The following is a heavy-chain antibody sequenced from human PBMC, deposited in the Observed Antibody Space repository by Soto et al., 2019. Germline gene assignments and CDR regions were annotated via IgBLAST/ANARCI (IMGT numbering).Heavy chain of an antibody. J-gene: IGHJ5*02. CDR1: GYTFTSYD. D-gene: IGHD2-2*01. CDR3: ASGRYCSSTSCYQRRWFDP. Sequence: ASVKVSCKASGYTFTSYDINWVRQATGQGLEWMGWMNPNSGNTGYAQKFQGRVTMTRNTSISTAYMELSSLRSEDTAVYYCASGRYCSSTSCYQRRWFDPWGQGTLVTVSS. V-gene: IGHV1-8*01. CDR2: MNPNSGNT.